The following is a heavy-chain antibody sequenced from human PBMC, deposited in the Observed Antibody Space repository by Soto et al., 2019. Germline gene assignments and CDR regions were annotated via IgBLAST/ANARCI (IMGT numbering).Heavy chain of an antibody. CDR3: AAGGSGYYAN. D-gene: IGHD3-22*01. Sequence: EVQLVESGGALVQPGGSLRLSCAAAGFTFSTYWMHWVRQAPGKGLLWVSRIKTDGTYATYADSVKGRFTISRDNAKNTLYLQMNRLRVEDAAVYYCAAGGSGYYANWGQGTLVTVSS. CDR1: GFTFSTYW. J-gene: IGHJ4*02. V-gene: IGHV3-74*01. CDR2: IKTDGTYA.